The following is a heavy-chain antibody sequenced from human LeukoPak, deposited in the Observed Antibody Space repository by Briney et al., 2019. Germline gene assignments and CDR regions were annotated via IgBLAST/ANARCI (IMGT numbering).Heavy chain of an antibody. J-gene: IGHJ4*02. Sequence: GGSLRLSCAATGFTFNHYDMHWVRQAPGKGLEWVAVIWSGGTNRYYTGSVKGRFTISRVDSRNTVYLQMNTLRPEDTGMYYCARDAQRGFDYSNSLQYWGQGTPVTVST. CDR3: ARDAQRGFDYSNSLQY. CDR2: IWSGGTNR. CDR1: GFTFNHYD. D-gene: IGHD4-11*01. V-gene: IGHV3-33*01.